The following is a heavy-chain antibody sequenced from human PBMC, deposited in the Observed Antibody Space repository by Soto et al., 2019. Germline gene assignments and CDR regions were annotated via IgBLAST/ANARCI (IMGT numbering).Heavy chain of an antibody. V-gene: IGHV1-3*01. CDR2: NDGGNGRT. J-gene: IGHJ4*02. CDR3: AREAGRTGDLDY. CDR1: GYTFTGHA. D-gene: IGHD7-27*01. Sequence: QVQVVQSGAEVKKPGDSVKVSCRASGYTFTGHAIHWVRQAPGQSLEWMGWNDGGNGRTQYAQRFQGRVTLTRDTSAITAYMELRSLTSEDTAVYYCAREAGRTGDLDYWGQGTLVNVSS.